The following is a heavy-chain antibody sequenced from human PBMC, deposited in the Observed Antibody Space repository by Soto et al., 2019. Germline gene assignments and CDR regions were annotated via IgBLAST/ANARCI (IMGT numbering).Heavy chain of an antibody. CDR1: GFTFSSYA. D-gene: IGHD2-2*02. CDR3: VKDGRYCSSTSCYTSYFQH. J-gene: IGHJ1*01. CDR2: ISSNGGST. V-gene: IGHV3-64D*06. Sequence: GGSLRLSCSASGFTFSSYAMHWVRQAPGKGLEYVSAISSNGGSTYYADSVKGRFTISRDNSKNTLYLQMSSLRAEDTAVYYCVKDGRYCSSTSCYTSYFQHWGQGTLVTVSS.